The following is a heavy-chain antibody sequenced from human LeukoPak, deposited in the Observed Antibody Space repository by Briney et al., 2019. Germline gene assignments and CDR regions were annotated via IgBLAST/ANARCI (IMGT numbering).Heavy chain of an antibody. CDR2: IYSGGST. D-gene: IGHD2-8*02. J-gene: IGHJ4*02. CDR1: GFTVSSVY. Sequence: GGSLRLSCAASGFTVSSVYMSWVRQAPGKGLEWVSVIYSGGSTYYANSVKGRFTIPRDNSKNTLYLQMNSLRAEDTAVYYCARGGLVGGFFLDYWGQGTLVTVSS. CDR3: ARGGLVGGFFLDY. V-gene: IGHV3-53*01.